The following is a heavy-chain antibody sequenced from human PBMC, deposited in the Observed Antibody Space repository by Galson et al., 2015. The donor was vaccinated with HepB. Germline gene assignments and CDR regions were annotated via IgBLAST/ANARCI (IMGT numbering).Heavy chain of an antibody. D-gene: IGHD6-6*01. Sequence: SLRLSCAASGFTFSNYAMSWVRQAPGKGLEWVSGTRDSGTSTYYADSVKGRFTTSRDNSKNTLYLQMNSLRAEDTALYYCAKSRSYDNFDNWGRGTLVTVSS. CDR1: GFTFSNYA. CDR3: AKSRSYDNFDN. CDR2: TRDSGTST. J-gene: IGHJ4*02. V-gene: IGHV3-23*01.